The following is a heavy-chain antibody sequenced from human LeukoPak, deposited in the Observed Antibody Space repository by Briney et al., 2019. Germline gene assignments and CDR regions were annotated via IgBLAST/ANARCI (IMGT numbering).Heavy chain of an antibody. V-gene: IGHV3-30*02. CDR1: GFIFSDYG. CDR3: AKEWYVGSPPDH. CDR2: IRFDGTNN. D-gene: IGHD3-10*01. J-gene: IGHJ4*02. Sequence: PGGSLRLSCGVSGFIFSDYGMRWVRQAPGKGLEWVASIRFDGTNNNYADSVKGRFTISRDNSRNTLYLQMNSLRPEDTALYYCAKEWYVGSPPDHWGQGTQVTVSS.